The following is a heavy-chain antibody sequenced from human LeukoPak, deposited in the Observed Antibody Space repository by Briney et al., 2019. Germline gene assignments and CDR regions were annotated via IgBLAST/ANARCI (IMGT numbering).Heavy chain of an antibody. CDR3: ARGSMLPTYYYYYYYMDV. D-gene: IGHD2-8*01. J-gene: IGHJ6*03. CDR1: GGTFSSYA. V-gene: IGHV1-69*06. CDR2: IIPIFGTA. Sequence: SVKVSCKASGGTFSSYAISWVRQAPGQGLVWMGGIIPIFGTANYAQKFQGRVTITADKSTSTAYMELSSLRSEDTAVYYCARGSMLPTYYYYYYYMDVWGKGTTVTVSS.